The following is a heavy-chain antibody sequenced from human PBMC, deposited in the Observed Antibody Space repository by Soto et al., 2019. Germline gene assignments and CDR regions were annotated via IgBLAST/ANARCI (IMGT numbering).Heavy chain of an antibody. CDR1: GFRFDGYA. Sequence: DVQLVESGGGLVQPGRSLRLSCAASGFRFDGYAMYWVRQPPGKGLEWVSGISWNSGSIGYADSVKGRFTISRDNARNSLYLQMNSLRADDTALYYCAKASFDILTGYVDNWGQGILVTVSS. V-gene: IGHV3-9*01. J-gene: IGHJ4*02. CDR3: AKASFDILTGYVDN. D-gene: IGHD3-9*01. CDR2: ISWNSGSI.